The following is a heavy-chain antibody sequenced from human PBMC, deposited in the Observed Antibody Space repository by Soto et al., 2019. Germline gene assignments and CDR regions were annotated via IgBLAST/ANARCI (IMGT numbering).Heavy chain of an antibody. CDR3: ARDSRGPYYYGSGKDKTLIFSFDYYYYGMDV. CDR1: GFTFSSYS. J-gene: IGHJ6*02. V-gene: IGHV3-21*01. CDR2: ISSSSSYI. Sequence: GGSLRLSCAASGFTFSSYSMNWVRQAPGKGLEWVSSISSSSSYIYYADSVKGRFTISRDNAKNSLYLQMKSLRAEDTAVYYCARDSRGPYYYGSGKDKTLIFSFDYYYYGMDVWGQGTTVTVSS. D-gene: IGHD3-10*01.